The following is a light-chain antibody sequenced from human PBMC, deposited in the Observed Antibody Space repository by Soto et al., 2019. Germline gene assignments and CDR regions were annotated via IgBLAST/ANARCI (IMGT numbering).Light chain of an antibody. Sequence: EIVMTQSPATLSVSPVERATLSCRASQSVSSNYLAWYQQKPGQAPRLLIYGASSRATGIPDRFSGSGSGTDFTLTISRLEPEDFAVYYCQQYNNWWTFGQGTKVDIK. CDR1: QSVSSNY. J-gene: IGKJ1*01. CDR2: GAS. V-gene: IGKV3D-20*02. CDR3: QQYNNWWT.